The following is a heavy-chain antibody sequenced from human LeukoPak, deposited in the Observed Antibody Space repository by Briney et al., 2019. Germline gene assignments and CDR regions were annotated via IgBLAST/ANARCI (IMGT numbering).Heavy chain of an antibody. J-gene: IGHJ4*02. CDR3: ARSGRDCSSTSCHDY. D-gene: IGHD2-2*01. Sequence: ASVKVSCKASGYTFTGYYMHWVRQAPGQGLEWMGWINPNSGGTNYAQKFQGRVTMTRDTSISTAYMELSRLRSDDTAVHYCARSGRDCSSTSCHDYWGQGTLVTVSS. CDR1: GYTFTGYY. CDR2: INPNSGGT. V-gene: IGHV1-2*02.